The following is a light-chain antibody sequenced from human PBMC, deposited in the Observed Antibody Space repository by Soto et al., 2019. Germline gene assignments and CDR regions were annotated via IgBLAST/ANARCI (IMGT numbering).Light chain of an antibody. CDR2: GAS. CDR1: QSVSSSY. V-gene: IGKV3-20*01. Sequence: EIVLTQSPGTLSLSPGERATLSCRASQSVSSSYLAWYQQKPGQAPRLLIYGASSRATGIPDRFSGSVSGTDFTLTISSLEPEDFAVYYCQQYGSSRTFGQGTKVEIK. J-gene: IGKJ1*01. CDR3: QQYGSSRT.